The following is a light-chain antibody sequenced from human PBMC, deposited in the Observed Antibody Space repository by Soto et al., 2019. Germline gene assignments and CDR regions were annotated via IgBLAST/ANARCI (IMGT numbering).Light chain of an antibody. V-gene: IGKV1-5*01. Sequence: DLQMIQSPVTLSASVGDRVTITCRASQSISILLAWYQQKPGKVPKLVIYDASKLEGGVPSRFSGSGSGTEFTLTISSLQAEDFATYYCQHYNEHSPSWTFGQGTTVEVK. CDR3: QHYNEHSPSWT. CDR2: DAS. CDR1: QSISIL. J-gene: IGKJ1*01.